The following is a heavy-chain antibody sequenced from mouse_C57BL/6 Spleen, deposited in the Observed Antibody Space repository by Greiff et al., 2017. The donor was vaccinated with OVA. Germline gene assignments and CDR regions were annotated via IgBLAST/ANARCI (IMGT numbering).Heavy chain of an antibody. Sequence: EVKLMESGGGLVQPKGSLKLSCAASGFSFNTYAMNWVRQAPGKGLEWVARIRSKSNNYATYYADSVKDRFTISRDDSESMLYLQMNNLKTEDTAMYYCVRGISYSDWYFDVWGTGTTVTVSS. V-gene: IGHV10-1*01. CDR1: GFSFNTYA. CDR3: VRGISYSDWYFDV. CDR2: IRSKSNNYAT. J-gene: IGHJ1*03. D-gene: IGHD5-2*01.